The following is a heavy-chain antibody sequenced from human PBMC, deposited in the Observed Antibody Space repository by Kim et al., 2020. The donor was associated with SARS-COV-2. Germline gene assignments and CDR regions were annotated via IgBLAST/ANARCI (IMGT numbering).Heavy chain of an antibody. D-gene: IGHD3-9*01. J-gene: IGHJ4*02. V-gene: IGHV3-33*01. Sequence: KYYADSVKGRFTISRDNSKNTLYLQMNSLRAEDTAVYYCARDDILTGFPYWGQGTLVTVSS. CDR3: ARDDILTGFPY. CDR2: K.